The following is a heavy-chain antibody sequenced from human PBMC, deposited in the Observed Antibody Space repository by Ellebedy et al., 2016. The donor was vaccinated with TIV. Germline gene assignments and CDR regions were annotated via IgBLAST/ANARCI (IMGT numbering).Heavy chain of an antibody. CDR2: ISDDGNKK. CDR3: ARDRGGLSPFDS. CDR1: GVTFSNYA. V-gene: IGHV3-30*03. J-gene: IGHJ5*01. D-gene: IGHD3-10*01. Sequence: GESLKISXAASGVTFSNYAMHWVRQAPGKGLEWVAVISDDGNKKFYADSVKGRFTISRDNSKNTLYLRMNSLRPDDTAVYFCARDRGGLSPFDSWGQGTLVTVSS.